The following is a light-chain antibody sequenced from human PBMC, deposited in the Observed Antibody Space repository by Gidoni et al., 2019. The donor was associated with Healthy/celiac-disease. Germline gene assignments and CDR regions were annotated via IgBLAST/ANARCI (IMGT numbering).Light chain of an antibody. CDR2: GAS. V-gene: IGKV3-15*01. CDR1: QSVSSN. Sequence: IVITQSPATLSVSPGERATLSCRASQSVSSNFAWYQQKPGQAPRLLIDGASTRATGSPARFSGSGSGTEFTLTISSLQSEDVAVYYCQQYNNWPPYTFGQGTKLEIK. J-gene: IGKJ2*01. CDR3: QQYNNWPPYT.